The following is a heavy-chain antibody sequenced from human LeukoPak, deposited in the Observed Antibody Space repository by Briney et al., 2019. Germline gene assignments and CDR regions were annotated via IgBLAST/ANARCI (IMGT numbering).Heavy chain of an antibody. CDR1: GVTFSGYS. CDR3: ATLMVEGAILSPLDY. V-gene: IGHV3-21*01. J-gene: IGHJ4*02. Sequence: GGSLRLSCAVSGVTFSGYSMIWVRQAPGKGLEWVSSISSSTTYKYYAYSVKGRFTISRDNAKNSLYLQMNSLRAEDTAVYYCATLMVEGAILSPLDYSGQGTLVTASS. D-gene: IGHD1-26*01. CDR2: ISSSTTYK.